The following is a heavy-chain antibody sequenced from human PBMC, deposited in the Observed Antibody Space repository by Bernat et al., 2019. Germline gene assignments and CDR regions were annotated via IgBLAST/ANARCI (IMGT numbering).Heavy chain of an antibody. CDR1: GFTFSGYS. CDR3: ARGIAVSRYDY. D-gene: IGHD6-19*01. CDR2: ISSSSSTI. V-gene: IGHV3-48*01. J-gene: IGHJ4*02. Sequence: VQLVESGGGVVQPGRSLRLSCAASGFTFSGYSMNWVRQAPGKGLEGVSYISSSSSTIYYADSVKGRFTISRDNAKNSLYLQMNSLRAEDTAVYYCARGIAVSRYDYWGQGTLVTVSS.